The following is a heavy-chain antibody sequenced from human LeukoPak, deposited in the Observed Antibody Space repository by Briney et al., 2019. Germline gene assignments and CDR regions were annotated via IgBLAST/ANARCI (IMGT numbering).Heavy chain of an antibody. J-gene: IGHJ4*02. D-gene: IGHD4/OR15-4a*01. CDR1: GDSISSSFYY. CDR3: ARESFEEPGTMGH. CDR2: IYYGGGT. Sequence: SETLSLTCTVSGDSISSSFYYWGWIRQPPGKGLEWIGSIYYGGGTHYNPSLKSRATIFLDTSMNQFSLRLTSVTAADTALYFCARESFEEPGTMGHWGQGTLVSVSS. V-gene: IGHV4-39*07.